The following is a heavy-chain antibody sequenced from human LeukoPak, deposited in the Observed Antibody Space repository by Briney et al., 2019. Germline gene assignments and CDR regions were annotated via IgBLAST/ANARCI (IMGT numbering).Heavy chain of an antibody. CDR3: ARGTYYDILTGYYIGGYYFDY. J-gene: IGHJ4*02. CDR1: GGSISGSY. D-gene: IGHD3-9*01. CDR2: VYTTGAT. Sequence: SETLSLTCTVSGGSISGSYWNWIRQPAGKGLEWIGRVYTTGATNYSPSFKSRLTISVDTSKNQFSLMLYSVTAADTAVYYCARGTYYDILTGYYIGGYYFDYWGQGTLVTVSS. V-gene: IGHV4-4*07.